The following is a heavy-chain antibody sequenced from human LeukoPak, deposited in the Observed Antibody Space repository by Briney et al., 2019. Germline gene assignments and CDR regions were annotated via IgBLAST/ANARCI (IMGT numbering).Heavy chain of an antibody. CDR2: INSDGSST. CDR1: GFTFSSDW. CDR3: ARDPPHDNSVGFDR. J-gene: IGHJ5*02. D-gene: IGHD3-22*01. V-gene: IGHV3-74*01. Sequence: GGSLRLSCAAAGFTFSSDWMHLVRQVPGKGLVWVSRINSDGSSTSYADTVKGRFTISRDNLKNTLYLQMNSLRAEDTAVYYCARDPPHDNSVGFDRWGQGTLVTVSS.